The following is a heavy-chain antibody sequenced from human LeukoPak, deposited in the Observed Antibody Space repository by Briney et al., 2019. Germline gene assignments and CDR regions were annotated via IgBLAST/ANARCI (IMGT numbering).Heavy chain of an antibody. CDR1: NFTFSDAW. Sequence: PGGSLRLSCTVLNFTFSDAWMNWVRQAPGKGLEWVGRIKSNNEGGTTDYVAPVKGRFTISRDDSKNTVYLRMNSLKIEDTAVYYCTTDPWHGLDVWGQGTTVTVSS. CDR2: IKSNNEGGTT. D-gene: IGHD5-12*01. CDR3: TTDPWHGLDV. J-gene: IGHJ6*02. V-gene: IGHV3-15*07.